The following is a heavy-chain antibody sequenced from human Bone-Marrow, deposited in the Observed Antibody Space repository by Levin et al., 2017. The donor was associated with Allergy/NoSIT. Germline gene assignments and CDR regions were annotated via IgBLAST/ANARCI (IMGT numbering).Heavy chain of an antibody. Sequence: QPGESLKISCAASGFTFSRYWMHWVRQAPGKGLEWVSRTNEDGSIKTYADSVKDRFSISRDNVKNTLYLHMNSLRAEDTAVYYCARDLLGADDYWGQGTLVTVSS. CDR2: TNEDGSIK. CDR1: GFTFSRYW. D-gene: IGHD4-17*01. CDR3: ARDLLGADDY. V-gene: IGHV3-74*01. J-gene: IGHJ4*02.